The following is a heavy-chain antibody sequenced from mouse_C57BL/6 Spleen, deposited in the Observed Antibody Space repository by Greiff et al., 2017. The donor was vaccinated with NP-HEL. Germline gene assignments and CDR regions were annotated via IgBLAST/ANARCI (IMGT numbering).Heavy chain of an antibody. CDR1: GYTFTSYW. CDR2: IDPSDSYT. D-gene: IGHD3-2*02. CDR3: ARRTAQAPMDY. V-gene: IGHV1-69*01. Sequence: QVQLQQPGAELVMPGASVKLSCKASGYTFTSYWMHWVKQRPGQGLEWIGEIDPSDSYTNYNQKFKGKSTLTVDKSSSTAYMQLSSLTSEDSAVYYCARRTAQAPMDYWGQGTSVTVSS. J-gene: IGHJ4*01.